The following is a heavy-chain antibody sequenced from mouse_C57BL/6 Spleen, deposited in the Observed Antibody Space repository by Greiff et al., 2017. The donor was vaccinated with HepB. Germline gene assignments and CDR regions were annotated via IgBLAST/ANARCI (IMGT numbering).Heavy chain of an antibody. Sequence: VKLQQPGAELVKPGASVKMSCKASGYTFTSYWITWVKQRPGQGLEWIGDIYPGSGSTNYNEKFKSKATLTVDTSSSTAYMQLSSLTSEDSAVYYCARGYITTVVDYYAMDYWGQGTSVTVSS. V-gene: IGHV1-55*01. CDR1: GYTFTSYW. CDR2: IYPGSGST. J-gene: IGHJ4*01. CDR3: ARGYITTVVDYYAMDY. D-gene: IGHD1-1*01.